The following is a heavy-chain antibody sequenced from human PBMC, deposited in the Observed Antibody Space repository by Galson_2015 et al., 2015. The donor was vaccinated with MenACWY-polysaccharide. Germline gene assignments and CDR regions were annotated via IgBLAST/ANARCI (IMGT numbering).Heavy chain of an antibody. CDR2: ISSSGDDK. CDR1: GFTFSTYA. V-gene: IGHV3-30*18. D-gene: IGHD1-26*01. J-gene: IGHJ4*02. CDR3: VKNGYTGSSYGYFDS. Sequence: SLRHSCAASGFTFSTYAMHWVRQAPGQGLEWMATISSSGDDKYYADSVKGRFTISRDNSNNTLYLEMSSLRAGDTAVYYCVKNGYTGSSYGYFDSWGQGTLGTVSS.